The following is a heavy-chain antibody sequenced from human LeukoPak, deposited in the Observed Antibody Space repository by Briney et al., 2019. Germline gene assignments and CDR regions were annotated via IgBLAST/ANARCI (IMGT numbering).Heavy chain of an antibody. CDR2: INGGGNTT. CDR3: TKELHVAVAVADYYYFYMDV. J-gene: IGHJ6*03. V-gene: IGHV3-23*01. CDR1: GFAFSSFA. Sequence: GGSLRLSCAASGFAFSSFAMGWVRQSPGKGLEWLSTINGGGNTTFYADSVKGRFTISRDNSKNTLYLHMDGLRPDDTAIYHCTKELHVAVAVADYYYFYMDVWGRGTAVSVSS. D-gene: IGHD6-19*01.